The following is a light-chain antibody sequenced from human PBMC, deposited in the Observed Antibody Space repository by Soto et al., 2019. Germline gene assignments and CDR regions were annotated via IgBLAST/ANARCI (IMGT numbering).Light chain of an antibody. J-gene: IGKJ1*01. V-gene: IGKV1-5*01. CDR3: QQYNSYPWT. Sequence: DIPMTQSPSTLSASVGDRVRITCRASQSISNWLAWYQQKPGKAPKLLIYDASSLKSGVPSRFSDSGSGTEFTLTYNSLNPDDFATYYCQQYNSYPWTFGQGTKVEIK. CDR2: DAS. CDR1: QSISNW.